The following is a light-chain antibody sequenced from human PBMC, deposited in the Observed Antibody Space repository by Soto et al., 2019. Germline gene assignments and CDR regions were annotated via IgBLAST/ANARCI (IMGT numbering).Light chain of an antibody. Sequence: DIQMTQSPSTLSASVGHRVTITCRASQSISIWLAWYQQKPGKAPKLLIYKASSLESGVPSRFSGSGSGTEFTLTISSLQPDDFATYYCQQYNSYSVTFGQGTKVEIK. J-gene: IGKJ1*01. CDR2: KAS. V-gene: IGKV1-5*03. CDR1: QSISIW. CDR3: QQYNSYSVT.